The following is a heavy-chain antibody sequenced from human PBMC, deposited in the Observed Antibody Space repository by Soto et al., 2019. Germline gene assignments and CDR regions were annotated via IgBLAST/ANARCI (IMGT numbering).Heavy chain of an antibody. Sequence: GASVKVSCKASGYTFTSYGISWVRQAPGQGLEWMGWISAYNGNTNYAQKLQGRVTMTTDTSTSTAYMELRSLRPDDTAVYYCARLRQWLVHWIGFDYWGQGTLVTVSS. CDR3: ARLRQWLVHWIGFDY. CDR2: ISAYNGNT. V-gene: IGHV1-18*01. D-gene: IGHD6-19*01. CDR1: GYTFTSYG. J-gene: IGHJ4*02.